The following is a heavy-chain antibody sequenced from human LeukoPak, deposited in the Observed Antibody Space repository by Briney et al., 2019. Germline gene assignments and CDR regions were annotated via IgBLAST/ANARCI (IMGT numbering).Heavy chain of an antibody. V-gene: IGHV3-23*01. D-gene: IGHD4-17*01. J-gene: IGHJ3*02. CDR3: AKDRSDYGGYPPGAFDI. CDR2: VSGSGVST. CDR1: GFTFSSYW. Sequence: GGSLRLSCAASGFTFSSYWMSWVRQAPGKGLEWVSAVSGSGVSTYYADSVKGRFSISRDNSKNTLYLQMNGLRAEDTAVYYCAKDRSDYGGYPPGAFDIWGQGTMVTVSS.